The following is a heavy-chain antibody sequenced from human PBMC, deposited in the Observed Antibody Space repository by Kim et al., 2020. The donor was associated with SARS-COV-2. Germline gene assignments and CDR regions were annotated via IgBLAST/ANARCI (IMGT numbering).Heavy chain of an antibody. D-gene: IGHD3-3*01. CDR2: IYYSGST. CDR3: AREKSDFWSGYSPYYYYYMDV. Sequence: SETLSLTCTVSGGSISSYYWSWIRQPPGKGLEWIGYIYYSGSTNYNPSLKSRVTISVDTSKNQFSLKLSSVTAADTAVYYCAREKSDFWSGYSPYYYYYMDVWGKGTTVPVSS. J-gene: IGHJ6*03. V-gene: IGHV4-59*01. CDR1: GGSISSYY.